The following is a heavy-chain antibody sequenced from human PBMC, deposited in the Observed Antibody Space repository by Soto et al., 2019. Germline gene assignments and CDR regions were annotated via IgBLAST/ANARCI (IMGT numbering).Heavy chain of an antibody. CDR1: GYTFTVYY. V-gene: IGHV1-2*04. D-gene: IGHD6-13*01. J-gene: IGHJ4*02. Sequence: ASVNVSCKASGYTFTVYYMHWVRQAPGQGLEWMGWINPNSGGTNYAQKFQGWVTMTRDTSISTAYMELSRLRSDDTAVYYCARGPAAAARNGSYYFDYWGQGTLVTVSS. CDR3: ARGPAAAARNGSYYFDY. CDR2: INPNSGGT.